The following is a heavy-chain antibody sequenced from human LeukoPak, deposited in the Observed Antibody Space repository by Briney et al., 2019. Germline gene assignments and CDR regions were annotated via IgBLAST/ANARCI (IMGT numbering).Heavy chain of an antibody. D-gene: IGHD3-9*01. CDR1: GYTFTSYD. Sequence: ASVKVSCKASGYTFTSYDINWVRQATGQGLEWMGWMNPNSGNTGYAQKFQGRVTMTRNTSISTAYMELSSLRSEDTAVYYCARPSSLDGWFDPWGQGTLVTVSS. CDR3: ARPSSLDGWFDP. V-gene: IGHV1-8*01. CDR2: MNPNSGNT. J-gene: IGHJ5*02.